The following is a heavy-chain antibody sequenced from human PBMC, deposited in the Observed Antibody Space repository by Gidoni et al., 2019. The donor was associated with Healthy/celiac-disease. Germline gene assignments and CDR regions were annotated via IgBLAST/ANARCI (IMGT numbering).Heavy chain of an antibody. CDR1: GYTFTGYY. D-gene: IGHD6-19*01. Sequence: QVQLVQSGAEVKKPGVSVKVSCKASGYTFTGYYMHWVRQAPGQGLEWMGRINPNSGGTNYAQKFQGRVTMTRDTSISTAYMELSRLRSDDTAVYYCARVPYSSGLYWFDPWGQGTLVTVSS. J-gene: IGHJ5*02. V-gene: IGHV1-2*06. CDR2: INPNSGGT. CDR3: ARVPYSSGLYWFDP.